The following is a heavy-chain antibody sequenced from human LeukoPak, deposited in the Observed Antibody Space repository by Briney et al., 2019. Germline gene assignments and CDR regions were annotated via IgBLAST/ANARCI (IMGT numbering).Heavy chain of an antibody. D-gene: IGHD2/OR15-2a*01. CDR3: ARDYVMSFDYYGMDV. V-gene: IGHV3-21*01. CDR2: ISSSSSYI. J-gene: IGHJ6*02. Sequence: PGGSLRLSCAASGFTFSSYSMNWVRQAPGKGLEWVSSISSSSSYIYYADSVKGRFTISRDNAKNSLYLQINSLRAEDTAVYYCARDYVMSFDYYGMDVWGQGTTVTVSS. CDR1: GFTFSSYS.